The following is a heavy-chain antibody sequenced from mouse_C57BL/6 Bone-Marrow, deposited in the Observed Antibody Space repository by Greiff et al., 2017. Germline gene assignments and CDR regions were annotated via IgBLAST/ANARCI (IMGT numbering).Heavy chain of an antibody. CDR1: GYTFTSYW. CDR2: FYPGSGST. Sequence: QVQLQQPGAELVKPGASVKMSCKASGYTFTSYWITWVKQRPGQGLEWIGDFYPGSGSTNYNEKFKSKATLTVDTSSSTVYMQLSSLTSADSAVYYCARSGYFDVWGTGTTVTVSS. J-gene: IGHJ1*03. V-gene: IGHV1-55*01. CDR3: ARSGYFDV.